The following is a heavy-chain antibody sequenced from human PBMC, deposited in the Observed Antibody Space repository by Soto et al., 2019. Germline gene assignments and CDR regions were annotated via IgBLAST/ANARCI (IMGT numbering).Heavy chain of an antibody. CDR2: VYTSAEGGAT. V-gene: IGHV3-15*07. CDR3: TTGSVEGF. Sequence: EVQLVDSGGGWVKPGGSLRLSCAASGFSVTNAWMNWVRQAPGKGLEWVGRVYTSAEGGATNYAAPVKGRFTISRDDSKNTVYLQMNSLMTEDTAVYYCTTGSVEGFWGQGTTVTVSS. D-gene: IGHD2-15*01. J-gene: IGHJ6*02. CDR1: GFSVTNAW.